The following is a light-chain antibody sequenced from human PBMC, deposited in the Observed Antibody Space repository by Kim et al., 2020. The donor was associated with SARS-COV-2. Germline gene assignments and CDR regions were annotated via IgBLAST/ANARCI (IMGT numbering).Light chain of an antibody. J-gene: IGKJ1*01. CDR3: QQYSNWPRT. V-gene: IGKV3-15*01. CDR1: QSVSSN. CDR2: DAS. Sequence: EIVMTQSPATLSLSPGERATLSCRASQSVSSNLAWYQQKPGQAPRLLMYDASTSATGLPARFSGSGSGTDFTLTISSLESEDFAVYYCQQYSNWPRTFGQGTKVDIK.